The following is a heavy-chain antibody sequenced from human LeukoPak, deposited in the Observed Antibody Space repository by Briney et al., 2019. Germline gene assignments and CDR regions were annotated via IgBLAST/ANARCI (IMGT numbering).Heavy chain of an antibody. J-gene: IGHJ3*02. CDR3: ARERLVGANDAFDI. CDR2: INSDGSST. Sequence: GGSLRLSCAASGFTFSSYWMHWVRQAPGKGLVWVSRINSDGSSTSYADSVKGRFTISRDNAKNTPYLQMNSLRAEDTAVYYCARERLVGANDAFDIWGQGTMVTVSS. CDR1: GFTFSSYW. V-gene: IGHV3-74*01. D-gene: IGHD1-26*01.